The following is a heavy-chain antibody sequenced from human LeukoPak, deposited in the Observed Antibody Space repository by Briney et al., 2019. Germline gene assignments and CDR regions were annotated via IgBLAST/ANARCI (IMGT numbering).Heavy chain of an antibody. CDR3: ARATRNGYDY. CDR2: ISHDSGTI. CDR1: GFTFNIYG. Sequence: GGSLRLSCAASGFTFNIYGMNWVRQAPGKGPEWVSYISHDSGTIYYAASVMGRFTMSRDNAKNSLFLQMNSLGAEDTAVYYCARATRNGYDYWGRGTLVTVSS. J-gene: IGHJ4*02. D-gene: IGHD5-24*01. V-gene: IGHV3-48*04.